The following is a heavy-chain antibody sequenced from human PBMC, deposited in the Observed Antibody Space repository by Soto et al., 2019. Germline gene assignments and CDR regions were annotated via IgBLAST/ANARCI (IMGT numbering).Heavy chain of an antibody. CDR2: INHSGST. Sequence: SETLSLTCAVYGGSFSGYYWSWIRQPPGKGLEWIGEINHSGSTNYNPSLKSRVTISVDTSKNQFSLKLSSVTAADTAVYYCARNEKGDKYSYGPDYWGQGTLVTVSS. V-gene: IGHV4-34*01. J-gene: IGHJ4*02. CDR1: GGSFSGYY. D-gene: IGHD5-18*01. CDR3: ARNEKGDKYSYGPDY.